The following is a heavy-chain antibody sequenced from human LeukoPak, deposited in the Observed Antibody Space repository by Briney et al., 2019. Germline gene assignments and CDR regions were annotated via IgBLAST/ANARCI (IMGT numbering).Heavy chain of an antibody. J-gene: IGHJ4*02. CDR2: IYYSGST. CDR1: GGSISSSSYY. D-gene: IGHD5-24*01. CDR3: ARDSQEMATIFGFDY. Sequence: SETLSLTCTVSGGSISSSSYYWGWIRQPPGKGLEWIGSIYYSGSTYYNPSLKSRVTISVDTSKNQFSLKLSSVTAADTAVYYCARDSQEMATIFGFDYWGQGTLVTVSS. V-gene: IGHV4-39*07.